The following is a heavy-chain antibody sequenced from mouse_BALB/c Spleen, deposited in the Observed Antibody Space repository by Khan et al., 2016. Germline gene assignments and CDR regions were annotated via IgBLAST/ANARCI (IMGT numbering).Heavy chain of an antibody. CDR3: TRQGRYDEYYAMDY. D-gene: IGHD2-14*01. Sequence: EVKLEESGGGLVQPGGSMKLSCVASGFTFSNYWMNWVRQSPEKGLEWVAEIRLKSNNYATHYAESVQGRFTISRDDSKSSVYLQMNNLRAEDTGIYYCTRQGRYDEYYAMDYWGQGTSVTVSS. J-gene: IGHJ4*01. V-gene: IGHV6-6*02. CDR1: GFTFSNYW. CDR2: IRLKSNNYAT.